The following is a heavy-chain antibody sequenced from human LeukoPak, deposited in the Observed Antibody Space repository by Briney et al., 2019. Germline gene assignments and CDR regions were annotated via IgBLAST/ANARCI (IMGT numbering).Heavy chain of an antibody. D-gene: IGHD6-19*01. CDR3: AKRAGFSSGWYEGDAFDI. CDR1: GFTFSSYA. J-gene: IGHJ3*02. V-gene: IGHV3-23*01. CDR2: MSASGGST. Sequence: PGGSLRLSCAASGFTFSSYAMTWVRQAPGKGLEWVSTMSASGGSTYYADSVKGRFTISRDNSKNTLYLQMNSLRAEDTAVYYCAKRAGFSSGWYEGDAFDIWGQGTMVTVSS.